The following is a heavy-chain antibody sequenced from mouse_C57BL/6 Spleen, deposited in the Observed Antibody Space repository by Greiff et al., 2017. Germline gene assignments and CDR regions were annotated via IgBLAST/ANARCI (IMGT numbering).Heavy chain of an antibody. Sequence: EVQRVESGPGMVKPSQSLSLTCTVTGYSITSGYDWHWIRHFPGNKLEWMGYISYSGSTNYNPSLKSRISITHDPSKNHFFLKLNAVTTEDTATYYCARGYLYAMDYWGQGTSVTVSS. CDR2: ISYSGST. V-gene: IGHV3-1*01. J-gene: IGHJ4*01. CDR3: ARGYLYAMDY. CDR1: GYSITSGYD.